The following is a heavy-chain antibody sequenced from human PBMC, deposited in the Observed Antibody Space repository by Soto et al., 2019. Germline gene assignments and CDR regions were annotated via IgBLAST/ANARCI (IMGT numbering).Heavy chain of an antibody. CDR2: IYYSGST. CDR3: GRGGGAIFGVVED. J-gene: IGHJ4*02. CDR1: GDSISNGGYY. Sequence: PSETLSLTCSVSGDSISNGGYYWSWIRQHPGKGLEWIGYIYYSGSTYYNPSLKSRVIISVDTSKNQFSLKLSSVTAADTAVYYCGRGGGAIFGVVEDWGQGTLVTVSS. D-gene: IGHD3-3*01. V-gene: IGHV4-31*03.